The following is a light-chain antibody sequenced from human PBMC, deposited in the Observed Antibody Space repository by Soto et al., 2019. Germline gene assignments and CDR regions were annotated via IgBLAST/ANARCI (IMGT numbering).Light chain of an antibody. J-gene: IGKJ1*01. CDR1: QSVSSSY. CDR2: GAS. V-gene: IGKV3-20*01. CDR3: QQYGSSPET. Sequence: IVLTQSQGTLSLSPGERATLSCRASQSVSSSYLAWYQQKPGQAPRLLIYGASSRATGIPDRFSGSGSGTDFTLTISRLEPEDFAVYYCQQYGSSPETFGQGTKV.